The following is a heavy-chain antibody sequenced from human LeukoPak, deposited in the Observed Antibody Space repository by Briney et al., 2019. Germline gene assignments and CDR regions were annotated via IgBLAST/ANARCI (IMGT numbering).Heavy chain of an antibody. CDR1: GGSFSGYY. D-gene: IGHD1-26*01. V-gene: IGHV4-34*01. J-gene: IGHJ4*02. Sequence: SETLSLTCAVYGGSFSGYYWSWIRQPPGKGLEWIGEINHSGSTNYNPSLKSRVTISVDTSKNQFSLKLSSVTAADTAVYYCARIPQWELFTSYTDLFDYWGQETLVTVSS. CDR2: INHSGST. CDR3: ARIPQWELFTSYTDLFDY.